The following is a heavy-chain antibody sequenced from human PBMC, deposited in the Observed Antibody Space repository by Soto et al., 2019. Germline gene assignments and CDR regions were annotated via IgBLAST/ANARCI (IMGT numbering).Heavy chain of an antibody. CDR3: AKVTSSDFWSGYPDAFAI. J-gene: IGHJ3*02. CDR1: GFTFSSYA. D-gene: IGHD3-3*01. V-gene: IGHV3-23*01. CDR2: ISGSGGST. Sequence: PGGSLRLSCAASGFTFSSYAMSWVRQAPGKGLEWVSAISGSGGSTYYADSVKGRFTISRDNSKNTLYLQMNSLRAEDTAVYYCAKVTSSDFWSGYPDAFAIWGQGTMVTVSS.